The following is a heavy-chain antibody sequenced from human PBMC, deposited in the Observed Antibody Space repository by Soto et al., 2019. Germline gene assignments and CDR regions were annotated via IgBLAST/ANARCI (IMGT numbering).Heavy chain of an antibody. CDR1: GFIFSGYG. Sequence: QVQLVESGGGVVQPGTSLRLACATSGFIFSGYGMHWVRQAPGKGLEWVAAISFNGGNKYDVDSVKGRFTISRDSSKNSVYLQMDSLEPEDTAVYYCAKDYEYCVSGDCYSAYYGMDVWGQGTTVTVSS. CDR2: ISFNGGNK. CDR3: AKDYEYCVSGDCYSAYYGMDV. J-gene: IGHJ6*02. V-gene: IGHV3-30*18. D-gene: IGHD2-21*02.